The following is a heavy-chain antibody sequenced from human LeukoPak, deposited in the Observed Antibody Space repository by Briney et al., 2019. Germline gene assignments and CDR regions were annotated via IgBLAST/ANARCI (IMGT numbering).Heavy chain of an antibody. CDR3: AKDLPSCTTSSCWGHFDY. J-gene: IGHJ4*02. D-gene: IGHD2-2*01. Sequence: PGGSLRLSCAASGFTFSSYAMSWVRQAPGKGLEWVSAISGSGGSTYYADSVKGRFTISRDNSKNTLYLQMNSLRAEDTAVYYCAKDLPSCTTSSCWGHFDYWGQGTLVTVSS. CDR2: ISGSGGST. CDR1: GFTFSSYA. V-gene: IGHV3-23*01.